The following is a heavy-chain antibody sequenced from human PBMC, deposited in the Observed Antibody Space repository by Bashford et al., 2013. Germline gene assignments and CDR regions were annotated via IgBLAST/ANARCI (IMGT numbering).Heavy chain of an antibody. J-gene: IGHJ6*02. Sequence: ASVKVSCKASGYTFTGYYMHWVRQAPGQGLEWMGRINPNSGGTNYAQKFQGRVTITADESTSTAYMELSSLRSEDTAVYYCAYTAKGGNYYYYGMDVWGQGTTVTVSS. CDR2: INPNSGGT. D-gene: IGHD5-18*01. CDR1: GYTFTGYY. V-gene: IGHV1-2*06. CDR3: AYTAKGGNYYYYGMDV.